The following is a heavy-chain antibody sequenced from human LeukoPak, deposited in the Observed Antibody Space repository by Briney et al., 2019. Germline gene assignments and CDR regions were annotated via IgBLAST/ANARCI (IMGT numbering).Heavy chain of an antibody. CDR1: GFTFSSYG. V-gene: IGHV3-33*01. CDR3: ASPYDSSGYYDDAFDI. CDR2: IWYDGSNK. Sequence: GGSLRLSCAASGFTFSSYGMHWVRQAPGKGLEWVAVIWYDGSNKYYADSVKGRFTISRDNPKNTLYLQMNSLRAEDTAVYYCASPYDSSGYYDDAFDIWGQGTMVTVSS. D-gene: IGHD3-22*01. J-gene: IGHJ3*02.